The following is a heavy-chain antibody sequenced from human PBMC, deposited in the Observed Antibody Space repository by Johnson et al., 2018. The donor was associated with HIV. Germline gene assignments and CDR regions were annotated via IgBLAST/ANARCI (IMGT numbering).Heavy chain of an antibody. CDR2: ISYDGSNK. Sequence: QVQLMESGGGVVQPGRSLRLSCAASGFTFSSYAMHWVRQAPGKGLEWVAVISYDGSNKYYADSVKGRFTISRDNSKNTLYLQMNSLRAEETAVYYCARGLTGTRRDAFDIWGQGTMVTVSS. J-gene: IGHJ3*02. D-gene: IGHD1-7*01. CDR3: ARGLTGTRRDAFDI. CDR1: GFTFSSYA. V-gene: IGHV3-30-3*01.